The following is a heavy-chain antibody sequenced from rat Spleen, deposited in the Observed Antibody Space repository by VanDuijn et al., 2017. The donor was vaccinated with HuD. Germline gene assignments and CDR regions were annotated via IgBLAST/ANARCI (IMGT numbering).Heavy chain of an antibody. CDR3: ARHLRVASGVMDA. D-gene: IGHD1-11*01. Sequence: QVQLKESGPGLVQPSQTLSLTCTVSGFSLLTYHISWVRPPPGKRLVWMGTIWAGGGTSYSSAAQSRLSISRDTSKNQVFLKMNSLQPEDTGTYYCARHLRVASGVMDAWGQGAPVTVSS. CDR1: GFSLLTYH. V-gene: IGHV2-72*01. CDR2: IWAGGGT. J-gene: IGHJ4*01.